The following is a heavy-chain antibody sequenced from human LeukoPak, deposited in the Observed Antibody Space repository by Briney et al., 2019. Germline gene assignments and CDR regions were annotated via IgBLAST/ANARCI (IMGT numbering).Heavy chain of an antibody. CDR3: ARDGPPAGAGDFDY. CDR1: GFTVSTHS. V-gene: IGHV3-48*01. CDR2: IGSTAI. J-gene: IGHJ4*02. D-gene: IGHD3-10*01. Sequence: PGGSLRLSCAASGFTVSTHSMGWVRQAPGQGLECVSYIGSTAIYSDSVRGRFTISRDNAENLLYLQMNSLGAEDTAVYYCARDGPPAGAGDFDYWGQGTPVTVSS.